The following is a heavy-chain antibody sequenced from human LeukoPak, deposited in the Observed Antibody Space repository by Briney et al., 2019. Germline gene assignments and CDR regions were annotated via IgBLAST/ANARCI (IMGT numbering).Heavy chain of an antibody. CDR1: GFTVSSNY. CDR2: IYSGGST. Sequence: GGSLRLSCAASGFTVSSNYMSWVRQAPGKGLEWVSVIYSGGSTYYADSAKGRFTISRDNSKNTLYLQMNSLRAEDTAVYYCARVSSSGWDFDYWGQGTLVTVSS. D-gene: IGHD6-19*01. V-gene: IGHV3-53*01. CDR3: ARVSSSGWDFDY. J-gene: IGHJ4*02.